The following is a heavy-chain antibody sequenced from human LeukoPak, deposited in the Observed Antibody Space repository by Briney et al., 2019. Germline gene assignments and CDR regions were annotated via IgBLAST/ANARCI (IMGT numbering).Heavy chain of an antibody. CDR2: IYYSGST. Sequence: PSETLSLTCTVSGGTISSYYWSWIRQPPGKGLEWIGYIYYSGSTNYNPSLKSRVTISVDTSKNQFSLKLSSVTAADTAVYYCARGAAMVGYWGQGTLVTVSS. D-gene: IGHD5-18*01. J-gene: IGHJ4*02. CDR3: ARGAAMVGY. V-gene: IGHV4-59*01. CDR1: GGTISSYY.